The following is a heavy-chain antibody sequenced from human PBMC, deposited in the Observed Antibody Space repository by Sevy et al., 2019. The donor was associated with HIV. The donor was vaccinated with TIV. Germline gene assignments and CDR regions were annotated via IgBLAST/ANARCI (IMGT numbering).Heavy chain of an antibody. CDR2: IKQDGSEK. D-gene: IGHD5-18*01. J-gene: IGHJ6*02. Sequence: GGSLRLSCAASGFTFSSYWITWVRQAPGKGLEWVANIKQDGSEKYYVDSVKGRFTISRDNAKKSLYLQMNSLRAEDTAVYYCARGAARGTATVRFYYYGMEVWGQGTTVTVSS. V-gene: IGHV3-7*01. CDR3: ARGAARGTATVRFYYYGMEV. CDR1: GFTFSSYW.